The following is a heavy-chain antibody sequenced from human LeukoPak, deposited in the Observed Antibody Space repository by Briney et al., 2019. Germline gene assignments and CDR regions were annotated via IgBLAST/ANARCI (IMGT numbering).Heavy chain of an antibody. Sequence: GGSLRLSCAASGFTFSSYAMSWVRQAPGKGLEGVAVISYDGSNKYYADSVKGRFTISRDNSKNTLYLQMNSLRAEDTAVYYCARAIPGSSGWYDPFQHWGQGTLVTVSS. V-gene: IGHV3-30-3*01. D-gene: IGHD6-19*01. CDR2: ISYDGSNK. CDR1: GFTFSSYA. J-gene: IGHJ1*01. CDR3: ARAIPGSSGWYDPFQH.